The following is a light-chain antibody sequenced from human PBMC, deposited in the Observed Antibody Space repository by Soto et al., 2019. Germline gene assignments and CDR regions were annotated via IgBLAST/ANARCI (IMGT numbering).Light chain of an antibody. V-gene: IGKV1-39*01. CDR3: QQYNSYSGM. J-gene: IGKJ1*01. CDR1: QNIRSY. CDR2: AAS. Sequence: DIQMTQSPSSLSASIGDRVTITCRASQNIRSYLNWYQQKPGKAPKLLIHAASSLQSGVPSRFSGSGSGTDFTLTISGLQPDDFASYYCQQYNSYSGMFG.